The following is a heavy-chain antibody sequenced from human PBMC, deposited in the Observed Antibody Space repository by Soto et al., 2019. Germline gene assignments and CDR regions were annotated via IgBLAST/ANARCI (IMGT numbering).Heavy chain of an antibody. CDR2: ISDSGGST. D-gene: IGHD3-10*01. V-gene: IGHV3-23*01. CDR3: AKALGRDFSDFDA. Sequence: GGSLRLSCEASGFTFSSNAMTWVRQAPGKGLEWVSAISDSGGSTYYADSVAGRFTISRDNSRHTLYLQMNSLRAEDTAIYYCAKALGRDFSDFDAWGQGTQVTVSS. CDR1: GFTFSSNA. J-gene: IGHJ4*02.